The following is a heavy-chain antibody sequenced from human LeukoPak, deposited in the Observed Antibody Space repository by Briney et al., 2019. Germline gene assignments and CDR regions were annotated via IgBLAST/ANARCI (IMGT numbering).Heavy chain of an antibody. CDR1: GGSFSGYY. Sequence: SENLSLTCAVYGGSFSGYYWSWIRQPPGKGLEWIGEINHSGSTNYNPSLKSRVTISVDTSKNQFSLKLSSVTAADTAVYYCARLDSSSGWYYFDYWGQGTLVTVSS. CDR3: ARLDSSSGWYYFDY. V-gene: IGHV4-34*01. CDR2: INHSGST. D-gene: IGHD6-19*01. J-gene: IGHJ4*02.